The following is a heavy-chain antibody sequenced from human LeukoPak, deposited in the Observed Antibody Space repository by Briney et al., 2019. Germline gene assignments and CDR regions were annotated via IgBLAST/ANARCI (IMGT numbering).Heavy chain of an antibody. Sequence: SGGSLRLSCAASRFTFSSYGMHWVRQAPGKGLEWVALISYDGSNKYYADSVKGRFTISRDNSKNTLYLQMNSLRAEDTAVYYCAKGSSPSDYYYASGPLMDVWGQGTTVTVSS. CDR3: AKGSSPSDYYYASGPLMDV. CDR2: ISYDGSNK. D-gene: IGHD3-10*01. J-gene: IGHJ6*02. V-gene: IGHV3-30*18. CDR1: RFTFSSYG.